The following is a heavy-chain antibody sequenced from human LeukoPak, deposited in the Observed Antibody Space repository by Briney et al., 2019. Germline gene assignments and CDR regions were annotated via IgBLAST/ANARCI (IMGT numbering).Heavy chain of an antibody. J-gene: IGHJ4*02. V-gene: IGHV1-18*01. CDR2: INAYNGNT. CDR3: ARDGPKRYSSSSRGYFDY. D-gene: IGHD6-6*01. CDR1: RYTLTSYG. Sequence: GSVKDSCKASRYTLTSYGISWVRQAPGKGLEWMGWINAYNGNTNYAQKLQGRVTMTTDTSTSTAYMELRSLRSDDTAVYYCARDGPKRYSSSSRGYFDYWGQGTLVTVSS.